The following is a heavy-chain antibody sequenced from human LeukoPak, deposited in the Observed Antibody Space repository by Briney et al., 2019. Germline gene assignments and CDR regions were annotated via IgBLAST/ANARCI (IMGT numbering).Heavy chain of an antibody. CDR2: IYHSGST. D-gene: IGHD6-13*01. Sequence: SQTLSLTCAVSGGSISSGGYSWRWIWQPPGKGLEWIGYIYHSGSTYYNPSLKSRVTISVDRSKNQFSLKLSSVTAADTAVYYCARGPLSSSWFSYNWFDPWGQGTLVTVSS. CDR1: GGSISSGGYS. CDR3: ARGPLSSSWFSYNWFDP. V-gene: IGHV4-30-2*01. J-gene: IGHJ5*02.